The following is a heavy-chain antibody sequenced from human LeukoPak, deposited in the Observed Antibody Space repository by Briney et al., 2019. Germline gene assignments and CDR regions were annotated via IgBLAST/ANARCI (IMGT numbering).Heavy chain of an antibody. Sequence: GGSLRLSCAASGLSISGYSMHWVRQAPGKALEWVSCISSSDSQIYYADAVKGRFTISRDNARNSVYLQMNSLRAEDMAVYYCARAIHSSGYPPVDYWGQGTLVTVSS. J-gene: IGHJ4*02. V-gene: IGHV3-21*01. CDR1: GLSISGYS. CDR3: ARAIHSSGYPPVDY. CDR2: ISSSDSQI. D-gene: IGHD3-22*01.